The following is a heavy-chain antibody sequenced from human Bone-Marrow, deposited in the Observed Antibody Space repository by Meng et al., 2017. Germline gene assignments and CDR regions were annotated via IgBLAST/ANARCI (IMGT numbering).Heavy chain of an antibody. CDR3: ARVDTAMVTGWYFDL. J-gene: IGHJ2*01. CDR2: INHSGST. V-gene: IGHV4-34*01. Sequence: SETLSLTCAVYGGSFSGYYWSWIRQPPGKGLELIGEINHSGSTNYNPSLKSRVTISVDTSKNQFSLKLSSVTAADTAVYYCARVDTAMVTGWYFDLWGRGTLVTVSS. CDR1: GGSFSGYY. D-gene: IGHD5-18*01.